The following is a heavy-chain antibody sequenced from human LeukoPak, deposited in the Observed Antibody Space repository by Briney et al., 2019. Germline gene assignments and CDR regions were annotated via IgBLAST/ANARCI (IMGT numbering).Heavy chain of an antibody. D-gene: IGHD4-11*01. Sequence: SETLSLTCTVSGGSISSGDYYWSWIRQPPGKGLEWFGYIYYSGSTYYNPSLKSRVTISVDTSKNQFSLKLSSVTAADTAVYYCARHDYSNYYYGMDVWGQGTTVTVSS. CDR1: GGSISSGDYY. CDR2: IYYSGST. CDR3: ARHDYSNYYYGMDV. V-gene: IGHV4-30-4*01. J-gene: IGHJ6*02.